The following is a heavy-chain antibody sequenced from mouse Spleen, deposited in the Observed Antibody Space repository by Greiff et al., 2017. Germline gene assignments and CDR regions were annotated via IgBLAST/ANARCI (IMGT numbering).Heavy chain of an antibody. CDR1: GFTFSSYG. J-gene: IGHJ3*01. D-gene: IGHD2-1*01. Sequence: EVQGVESGGGLVKPGGSLKLSCAASGFTFSSYGMSWVRQTPDKRLEWVATISSGGSYTYYPDSVKGRFTISRDNAKNNLYLQMSSLKSEDTAMYYCARDQDGNSAWFAYWGQGTLVTVSA. V-gene: IGHV5-6*01. CDR3: ARDQDGNSAWFAY. CDR2: ISSGGSYT.